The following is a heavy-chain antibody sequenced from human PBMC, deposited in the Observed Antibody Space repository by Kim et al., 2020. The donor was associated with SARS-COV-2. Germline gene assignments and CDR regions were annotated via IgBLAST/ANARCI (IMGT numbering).Heavy chain of an antibody. J-gene: IGHJ6*02. CDR2: IWYDGSNK. CDR1: GFTFSSYG. Sequence: GGSLRLSCAASGFTFSSYGMHWVRQAPGKGLEWVAVIWYDGSNKYYADSVKGRFTISRDNSKNTLYLQMNSLRAEDTAVYYCARDLQYSSSSIRGVHYYYYYGMDVWGQGTTVTVSS. V-gene: IGHV3-33*01. CDR3: ARDLQYSSSSIRGVHYYYYYGMDV. D-gene: IGHD6-6*01.